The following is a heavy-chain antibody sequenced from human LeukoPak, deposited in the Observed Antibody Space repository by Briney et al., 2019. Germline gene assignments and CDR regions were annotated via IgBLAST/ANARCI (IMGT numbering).Heavy chain of an antibody. V-gene: IGHV3-30*18. CDR1: GFTFSNYG. D-gene: IGHD5-12*01. J-gene: IGHJ4*02. CDR2: ISYDGNNE. CDR3: AKDRTRSAYDFDY. Sequence: PGRSLRLSCAASGFTFSNYGMHWVRQAPGKGLEWVAVISYDGNNEYYADSVKGRFTISRDNSKNTLYLQVNSLRAEDTAVYFCAKDRTRSAYDFDYWGQGTLVTVSS.